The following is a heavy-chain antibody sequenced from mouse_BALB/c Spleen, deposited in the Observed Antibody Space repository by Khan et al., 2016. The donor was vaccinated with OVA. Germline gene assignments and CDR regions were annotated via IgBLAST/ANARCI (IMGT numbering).Heavy chain of an antibody. CDR2: ISSDIITL. Sequence: EVQGVESGGGLVQPGGSRKLSCAASGFTFSSFGMHWVRQAPEKGLEWVAYISSDIITLYYADTVKGRFTISRDNPRNTLFLQMTSLRSEDTAMYYWARANWAWFAYWGQGTLVTVSA. CDR1: GFTFSSFG. CDR3: ARANWAWFAY. J-gene: IGHJ3*01. D-gene: IGHD4-1*01. V-gene: IGHV5-17*02.